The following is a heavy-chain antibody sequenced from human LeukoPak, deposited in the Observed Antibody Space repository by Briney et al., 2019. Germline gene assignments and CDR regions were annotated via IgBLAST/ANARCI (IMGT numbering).Heavy chain of an antibody. CDR3: ARLVRGLRYFDY. J-gene: IGHJ4*02. CDR1: GGSISSSSYY. D-gene: IGHD3-10*01. V-gene: IGHV4-39*01. Sequence: SETLSLTCTVSGGSISSSSYYWGWLRQPPGTGLEWIGSIYYSGSTYYNPSLKSRVTISVDTSKNQFSLKLSSVTAADTAVYYCARLVRGLRYFDYWGQGTLVTVSS. CDR2: IYYSGST.